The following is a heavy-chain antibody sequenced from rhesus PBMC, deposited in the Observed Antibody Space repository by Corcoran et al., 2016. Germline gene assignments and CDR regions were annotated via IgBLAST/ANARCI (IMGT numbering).Heavy chain of an antibody. CDR1: GYSISSGYD. D-gene: IGHD3-34*01. CDR2: IYGSSGST. V-gene: IGHV4-76*01. J-gene: IGHJ1*01. CDR3: AREAGVFEF. Sequence: QVQLQESGPGVVKPSETLSLTCAVSGYSISSGYDWSWIRQPPGKGLEWIGYIYGSSGSTNYNPSLKYRVTISKDTSKNQFSLKLSSVTAADTAVYYCAREAGVFEFWGQGALVTVSS.